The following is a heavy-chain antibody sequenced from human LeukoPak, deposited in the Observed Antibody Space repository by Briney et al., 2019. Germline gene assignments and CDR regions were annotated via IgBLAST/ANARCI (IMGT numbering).Heavy chain of an antibody. Sequence: ASVKVSCKASGGTFSSYAISWVRQAPGQGLEWMGRIIPILGIANYAQKFQGRVTITADKSTSTAYMELSSLRFEDTAVYYCAIVSRRETSPLSGSYWADYYFDYWGQGTLVTVSS. CDR1: GGTFSSYA. D-gene: IGHD1-26*01. CDR3: AIVSRRETSPLSGSYWADYYFDY. CDR2: IIPILGIA. V-gene: IGHV1-69*04. J-gene: IGHJ4*02.